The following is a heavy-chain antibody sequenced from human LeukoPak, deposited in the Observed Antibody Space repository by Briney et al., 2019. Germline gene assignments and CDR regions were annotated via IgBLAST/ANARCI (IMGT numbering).Heavy chain of an antibody. D-gene: IGHD3-3*01. Sequence: GGSLRLSCAASGFTFSSYAMSWVRQAPGKGLEWVSAISGSGGSTYYADSVKGRFTISRDNSKNTLYLQMNSLRAEDTAVYYCAKDPTIFGVAGRAFDIWGQGTMVTVSS. V-gene: IGHV3-23*01. CDR2: ISGSGGST. J-gene: IGHJ3*02. CDR3: AKDPTIFGVAGRAFDI. CDR1: GFTFSSYA.